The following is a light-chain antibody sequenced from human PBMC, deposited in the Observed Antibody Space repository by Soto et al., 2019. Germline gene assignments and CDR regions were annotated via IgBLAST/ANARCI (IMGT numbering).Light chain of an antibody. CDR1: SRDVGGYNY. CDR3: SSYAGSNNLV. Sequence: QSALTQPPSASGSPGQSVTISCTGTSRDVGGYNYVSWYQQHPGKAPKLIIYEVSKRPSGVPDRFSGSKSGNTASLTVSGLQAEDEADYYCSSYAGSNNLVFGGGTQLTVL. J-gene: IGLJ2*01. V-gene: IGLV2-8*01. CDR2: EVS.